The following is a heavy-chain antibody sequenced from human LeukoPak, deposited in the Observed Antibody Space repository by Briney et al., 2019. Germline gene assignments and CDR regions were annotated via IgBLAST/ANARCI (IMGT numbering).Heavy chain of an antibody. CDR1: GFSFSTFS. Sequence: PGGSLRLSCAASGFSFSTFSLNWVRQTPGKGLEWVSSISSSSDYIYYADSVKGRFAISRDNAKNSLYLQINSLRAEDTAAYYCARVNYISSGWGAPFDHWGQGTLVTVSS. V-gene: IGHV3-21*01. D-gene: IGHD1-7*01. CDR2: ISSSSDYI. J-gene: IGHJ4*02. CDR3: ARVNYISSGWGAPFDH.